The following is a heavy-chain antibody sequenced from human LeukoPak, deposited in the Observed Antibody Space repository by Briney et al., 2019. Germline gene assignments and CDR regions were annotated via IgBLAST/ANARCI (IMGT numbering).Heavy chain of an antibody. CDR1: GFTFSNNA. Sequence: GGSLRLSCAASGFTFSNNAMSWVRQAPGKGLVWVSRIHSDGTSTNYADSVKGRFTISRDNAKNTLYLQMNSLRVEDTAVYYCARGYSVRGDYWGQGTLVTVSS. CDR2: IHSDGTST. J-gene: IGHJ4*02. D-gene: IGHD2-21*01. CDR3: ARGYSVRGDY. V-gene: IGHV3-74*01.